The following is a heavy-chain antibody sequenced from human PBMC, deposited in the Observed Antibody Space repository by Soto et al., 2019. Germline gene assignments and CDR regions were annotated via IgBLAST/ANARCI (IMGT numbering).Heavy chain of an antibody. CDR3: AREEGDYIWGSYRPLDY. V-gene: IGHV1-69*08. CDR2: IIPILGIA. D-gene: IGHD3-16*02. J-gene: IGHJ4*02. Sequence: QVQLVQSGAEVKKPGSSVKVSCKASGGTFSSYTISWVRQAPGQGLEWMGRIIPILGIANYAQKFQGRVTITADKSTSTAYMELSSLRSEDTAVYYCAREEGDYIWGSYRPLDYWGQGTLVTVSS. CDR1: GGTFSSYT.